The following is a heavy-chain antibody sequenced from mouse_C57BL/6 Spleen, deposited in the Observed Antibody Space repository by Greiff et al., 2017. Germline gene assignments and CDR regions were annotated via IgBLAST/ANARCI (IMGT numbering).Heavy chain of an antibody. D-gene: IGHD4-1*01. CDR2: ISYDGSN. V-gene: IGHV3-6*01. Sequence: VQLQESGPGLVKPSQSLSLTCSVTGYSITSGYYWNWIRQFPGNKLEWMGYISYDGSNNYNPSLKNRISITRDTSKNQFFLKLNSVTTEDTATYYCARGLGDFDYWGQGTTLTVSS. CDR1: GYSITSGYY. CDR3: ARGLGDFDY. J-gene: IGHJ2*01.